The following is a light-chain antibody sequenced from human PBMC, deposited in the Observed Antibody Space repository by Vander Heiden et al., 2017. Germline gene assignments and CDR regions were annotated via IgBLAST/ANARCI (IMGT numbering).Light chain of an antibody. CDR2: KVS. CDR1: QSLVLSDGNTY. J-gene: IGKJ2*01. CDR3: MQASHWPYT. Sequence: DVVITQYLLSLPVTLGQAASISCRSSQSLVLSDGNTYLNWFHQRPGQSPRRLIYKVSNRDSGVPDRFSASESGTDFTLKISRVEAEDVGVYYCMQASHWPYTFGQGTKLEIK. V-gene: IGKV2-30*02.